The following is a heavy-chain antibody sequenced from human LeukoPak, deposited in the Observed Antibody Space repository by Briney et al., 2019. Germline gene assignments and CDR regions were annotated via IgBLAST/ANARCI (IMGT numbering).Heavy chain of an antibody. V-gene: IGHV4-34*01. CDR1: GGSFSGYY. CDR3: AREYCSSTSCLGYFDY. CDR2: INHSGST. D-gene: IGHD2-2*01. J-gene: IGHJ4*02. Sequence: SETLSLTCAVYGGSFSGYYWSWIRQPPEKGLEWIGEINHSGSTNYNPSLKSRVTISVDTSKNQFSLKLSSVTAADTAVYYCAREYCSSTSCLGYFDYWGQGTLVTVSS.